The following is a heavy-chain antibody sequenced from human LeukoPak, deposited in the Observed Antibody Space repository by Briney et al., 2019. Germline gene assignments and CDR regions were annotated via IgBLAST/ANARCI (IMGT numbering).Heavy chain of an antibody. J-gene: IGHJ4*02. Sequence: ASETLSLTYTVSSGSINSYYWGWVRQPAGRGLEWIGRIYTTGNTNYNPSLKSRLTMSVDTSKRQFSLNLRSVTAADTAIYYSARQGYTASHYFLDYWSQGTLVTVSS. V-gene: IGHV4-4*07. CDR2: IYTTGNT. CDR3: ARQGYTASHYFLDY. D-gene: IGHD3-16*02. CDR1: SGSINSYY.